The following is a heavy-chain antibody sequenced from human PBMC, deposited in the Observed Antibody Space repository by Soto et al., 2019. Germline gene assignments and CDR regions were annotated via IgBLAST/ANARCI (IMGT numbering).Heavy chain of an antibody. CDR2: ISWNSGTI. CDR3: ARGGHYYGSGHFLAPPYYIDV. CDR1: GFSFNDFA. Sequence: PGGSLRLSCAASGFSFNDFAMHWVRQAPGKGLEWVSGISWNSGTIGYADSVKGRFTISRGNTKNSLYLQMNSLRTEDTALYYCARGGHYYGSGHFLAPPYYIDVWGKGTTVTVSS. J-gene: IGHJ6*03. V-gene: IGHV3-9*01. D-gene: IGHD3-10*01.